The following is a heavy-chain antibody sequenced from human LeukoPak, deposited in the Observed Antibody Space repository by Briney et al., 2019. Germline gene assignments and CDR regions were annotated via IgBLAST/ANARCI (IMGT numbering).Heavy chain of an antibody. CDR1: GYTFISYD. V-gene: IGHV1-69*13. Sequence: ASVKVSCKATGYTFISYDITWVRQAPGQGLEWVGGIIPIFGTANYAQKFQGRVTITADESTSTAYMELSSLRSEDTAVYYCAREGSWHYGMDVWGQGTTVTVSS. D-gene: IGHD5-24*01. CDR2: IIPIFGTA. J-gene: IGHJ6*02. CDR3: AREGSWHYGMDV.